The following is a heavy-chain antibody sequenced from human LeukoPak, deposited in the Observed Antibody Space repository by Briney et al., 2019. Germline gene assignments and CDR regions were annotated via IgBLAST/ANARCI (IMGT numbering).Heavy chain of an antibody. CDR1: GFTFSSYS. CDR2: ISSSSSYI. J-gene: IGHJ4*02. Sequence: KSGGSLRLSCAASGFTFSSYSMNWVRQAPGKGLEWVSSISSSSSYIYYADSVKGRFTISRDNAKNSLYLQMNSLRAEDTAVYYCARIVGATFDYWGQGTLVTVSS. CDR3: ARIVGATFDY. D-gene: IGHD1-26*01. V-gene: IGHV3-21*01.